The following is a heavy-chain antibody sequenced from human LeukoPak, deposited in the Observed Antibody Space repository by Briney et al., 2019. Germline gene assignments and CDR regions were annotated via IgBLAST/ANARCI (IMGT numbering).Heavy chain of an antibody. CDR3: ARASGDYDFWSGYYTSRDYYYMDV. V-gene: IGHV3-7*01. Sequence: PGGSLRLSCAASGFTFSSYWMSWVRQAPGKGLEWVANIKQDGSEKYYVDSVKGRFTISRDNAKNSLYLQMNSLRAEDTAVYYCARASGDYDFWSGYYTSRDYYYMDVWGKGTTVTVSS. D-gene: IGHD3-3*01. CDR1: GFTFSSYW. J-gene: IGHJ6*03. CDR2: IKQDGSEK.